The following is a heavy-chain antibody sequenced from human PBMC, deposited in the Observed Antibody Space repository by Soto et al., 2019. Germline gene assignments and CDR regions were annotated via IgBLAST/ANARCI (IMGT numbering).Heavy chain of an antibody. CDR1: GGSASSGSYY. J-gene: IGHJ4*02. CDR3: ARDRSRSYDHAHDY. CDR2: IYYSGST. V-gene: IGHV4-61*01. D-gene: IGHD1-26*01. Sequence: PSETLSLTCTVSGGSASSGSYYWSWIRQPPGKGLEWIGYIYYSGSTNYNPSLKSRVTISVDTSKNQFSLKLSSVTAADTAVYYCARDRSRSYDHAHDYWGQVTLVSVS.